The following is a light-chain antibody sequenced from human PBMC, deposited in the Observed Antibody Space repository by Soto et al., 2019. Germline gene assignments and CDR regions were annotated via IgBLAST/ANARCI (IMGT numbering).Light chain of an antibody. CDR1: QGISSD. CDR2: DAS. CDR3: QHLHKYPPT. J-gene: IGKJ4*01. Sequence: DIQVTQSPSFMSASVGDRVTITCRASQGISSDLAWYQQKPGKAPNLLIYDASTLQSGVPSRFSGSGSGTEFTLTISSLQADDFATYYCQHLHKYPPTFGGGTKVEIK. V-gene: IGKV1-9*01.